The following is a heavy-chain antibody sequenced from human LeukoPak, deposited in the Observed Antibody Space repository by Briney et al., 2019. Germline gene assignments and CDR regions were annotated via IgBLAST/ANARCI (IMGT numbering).Heavy chain of an antibody. J-gene: IGHJ4*02. CDR1: GYTFTSYG. V-gene: IGHV1-18*01. D-gene: IGHD4-11*01. CDR3: AREPYSNYLDY. CDR2: ISTYNGNT. Sequence: GASVKVSRKASGYTFTSYGISWVRQAPGQGLEWMGWISTYNGNTNYAQKLQGRVTMTTDTSTSTAYMELRSPRSDDTAVYYCAREPYSNYLDYWGQGTLVTVSS.